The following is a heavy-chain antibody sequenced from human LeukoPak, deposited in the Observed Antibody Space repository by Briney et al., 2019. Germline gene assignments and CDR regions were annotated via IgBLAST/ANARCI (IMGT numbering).Heavy chain of an antibody. CDR1: GGSNY. CDR2: IHYSGSP. CDR3: ARDTFPEGPYYYGMDV. V-gene: IGHV4-59*12. D-gene: IGHD1-14*01. Sequence: SETLSLTCTVSGGSNYWSWIRQPPGKGLEWIAYIHYSGSPHYNPSLKSRVTISVDTSKNQFSLKLSSVTAADTAVYYCARDTFPEGPYYYGMDVWGQGTTVTVSS. J-gene: IGHJ6*02.